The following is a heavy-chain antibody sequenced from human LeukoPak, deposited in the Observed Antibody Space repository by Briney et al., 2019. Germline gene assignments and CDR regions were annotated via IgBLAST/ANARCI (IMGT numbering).Heavy chain of an antibody. J-gene: IGHJ4*02. V-gene: IGHV1-69*04. CDR1: GGTFSSYA. Sequence: SVKVSCKASGGTFSSYAISWVRQAPGQGLEWMGRIIPILGIANYAQKFQGRVTITADKSTSTAYMELSSLRSEDTAVYYCARAHGVVVVPGRGDYFDYWGQGTLVTVSS. CDR3: ARAHGVVVVPGRGDYFDY. CDR2: IIPILGIA. D-gene: IGHD2-2*01.